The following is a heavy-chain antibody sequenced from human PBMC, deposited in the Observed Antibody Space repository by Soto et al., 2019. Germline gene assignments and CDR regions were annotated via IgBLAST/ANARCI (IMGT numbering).Heavy chain of an antibody. CDR2: ISYDGSNK. J-gene: IGHJ3*02. CDR1: GFTFSSYA. Sequence: GGSLRLSCAASGFTFSSYAMHWVRQAPGKGLEWVAVISYDGSNKYYADSVKGRFTISRDNSKNTLYLQMNSLRAEDTAVYYCARDRRGEWFGELLPPGPAFDIWGQGTMVTVSS. CDR3: ARDRRGEWFGELLPPGPAFDI. V-gene: IGHV3-30-3*01. D-gene: IGHD3-10*01.